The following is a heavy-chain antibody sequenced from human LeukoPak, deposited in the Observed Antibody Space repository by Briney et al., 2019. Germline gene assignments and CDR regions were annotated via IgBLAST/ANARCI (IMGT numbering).Heavy chain of an antibody. CDR1: GFTFSSYW. J-gene: IGHJ4*02. V-gene: IGHV3-7*01. D-gene: IGHD3-22*01. Sequence: PGGSLRLSCAASGFTFSSYWMSWVRQAPGKGLEWVANIKQDGSEKYYVDSVKGRFTISRDNAKNSLYLQMNSLRAEDTAVYYCARLDPYYDSSGYYTTAIDYWGQGTLVTVSS. CDR2: IKQDGSEK. CDR3: ARLDPYYDSSGYYTTAIDY.